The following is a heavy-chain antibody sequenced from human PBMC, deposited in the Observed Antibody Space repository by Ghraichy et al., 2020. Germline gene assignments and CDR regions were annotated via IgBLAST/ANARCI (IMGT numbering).Heavy chain of an antibody. D-gene: IGHD3-3*01. Sequence: ASVKVSCKASGYTFTSYGISWVRQAPGQGLEWMGWISAYNGNTNYAQKLQGRVTMTTDTSTSTAYMELRSLRSDDTAVYYCARQEYYDFWSGYSRPGWFDPWGQGTLVTVSS. CDR3: ARQEYYDFWSGYSRPGWFDP. CDR1: GYTFTSYG. V-gene: IGHV1-18*01. J-gene: IGHJ5*02. CDR2: ISAYNGNT.